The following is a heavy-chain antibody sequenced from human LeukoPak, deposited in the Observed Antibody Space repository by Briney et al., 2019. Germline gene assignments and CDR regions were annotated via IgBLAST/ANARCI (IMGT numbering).Heavy chain of an antibody. J-gene: IGHJ6*03. CDR1: GGSISSYW. Sequence: PSETLSLTCTVSGGSISSYWWSWIRQPPGKGLEWIGSIYYSGSTYYNPSLKSRVTISVDTSKNQFSLKLSSVTAADTAVYYCARLATHYDFWSGVDYYYYYMDVWGKGTTVTVSS. CDR3: ARLATHYDFWSGVDYYYYYMDV. D-gene: IGHD3-3*01. CDR2: IYYSGST. V-gene: IGHV4-59*05.